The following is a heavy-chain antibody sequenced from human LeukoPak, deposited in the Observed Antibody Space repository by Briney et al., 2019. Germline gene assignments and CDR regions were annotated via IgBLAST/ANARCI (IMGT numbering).Heavy chain of an antibody. CDR3: ARHTMYSSSWSLTYYFDY. J-gene: IGHJ4*02. Sequence: GESLKISCKGSGYSFTSYWIGWVRQMPGKGLEWMGIIYPGDSDTRYSPSFQGQVTISADKSIGTAYLQWSSLKASDTAMYYCARHTMYSSSWSLTYYFDYWGQGTLVTVSS. CDR2: IYPGDSDT. D-gene: IGHD6-13*01. CDR1: GYSFTSYW. V-gene: IGHV5-51*01.